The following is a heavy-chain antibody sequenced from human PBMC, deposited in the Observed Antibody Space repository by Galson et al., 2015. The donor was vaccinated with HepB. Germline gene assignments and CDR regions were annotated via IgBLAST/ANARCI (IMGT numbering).Heavy chain of an antibody. J-gene: IGHJ4*02. CDR1: GFTFSSYS. CDR2: ISSSSSYI. V-gene: IGHV3-21*01. Sequence: SLRLSCAASGFTFSSYSMNWVRQAPGKGLEWVSSISSSSSYIYYADSVKGRFTISRDNAKNTLYLQMNSLRAEDTAVYYCARRWAGYCGGDCYSGLSYWGQGTLVTVSS. CDR3: ARRWAGYCGGDCYSGLSY. D-gene: IGHD2-21*02.